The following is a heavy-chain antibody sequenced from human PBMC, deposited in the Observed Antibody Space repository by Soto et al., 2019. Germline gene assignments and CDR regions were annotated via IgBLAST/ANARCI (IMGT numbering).Heavy chain of an antibody. CDR2: INPNTSVA. Sequence: QAQLVQSGAEVKMPGASVKVSCKASRYTFTGYYMHWVRQAPGHGFEWMGWINPNTSVADHAQNFQGGVTLARGTSIATAYMELSSLTSDDTAVYYCARGVGGGFLGWSHAFDVWGQGTMVTVSS. V-gene: IGHV1-2*02. D-gene: IGHD3-3*01. J-gene: IGHJ3*01. CDR3: ARGVGGGFLGWSHAFDV. CDR1: RYTFTGYY.